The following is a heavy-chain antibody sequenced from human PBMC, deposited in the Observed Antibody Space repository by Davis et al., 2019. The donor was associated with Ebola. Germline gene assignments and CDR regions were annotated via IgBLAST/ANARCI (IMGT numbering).Heavy chain of an antibody. CDR3: ARGDWVRTGNYFYHDIDV. J-gene: IGHJ6*02. Sequence: GSLRLSCAVYGGSFSDYHWSWIRQHPGKGLEWIGDINHSGSSNYTPSLKGRVTISVDTSKNQFSLKLISVTAADTAVYYCARGDWVRTGNYFYHDIDVWGQGNTVTVSS. CDR2: INHSGSS. V-gene: IGHV4-34*01. D-gene: IGHD5-12*01. CDR1: GGSFSDYH.